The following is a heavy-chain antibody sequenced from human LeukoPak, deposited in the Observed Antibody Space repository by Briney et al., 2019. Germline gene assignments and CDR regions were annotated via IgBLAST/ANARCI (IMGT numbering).Heavy chain of an antibody. CDR2: IEQDGGEK. CDR3: ARDRPRSYDFWSGPSPYYFDY. V-gene: IGHV3-7*01. D-gene: IGHD3-3*01. CDR1: GFTFSSYW. J-gene: IGHJ4*02. Sequence: PGGSLRLSCAASGFTFSSYWMSWVRQAPGKGLEWVANIEQDGGEKYYVDSVKGRFTISRDNAKNSLYLQMNSLRAEDTAVYYCARDRPRSYDFWSGPSPYYFDYWGQGTLVTVSS.